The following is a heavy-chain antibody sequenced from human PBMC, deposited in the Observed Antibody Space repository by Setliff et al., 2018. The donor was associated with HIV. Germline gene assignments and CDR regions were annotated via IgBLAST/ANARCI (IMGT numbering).Heavy chain of an antibody. V-gene: IGHV4-59*11. CDR3: ARATMWFGRLY. D-gene: IGHD3-10*01. J-gene: IGHJ4*02. CDR1: GGSITGHY. CDR2: IYNGGST. Sequence: KTSETLSLTCTVSGGSITGHYCGWIRQPPGKGLEWIGNIYNGGSTNYNPSLKSRVTISADTSKNQFSLQLRSVTAADTAVYYCARATMWFGRLYWGQGYLVTVSS.